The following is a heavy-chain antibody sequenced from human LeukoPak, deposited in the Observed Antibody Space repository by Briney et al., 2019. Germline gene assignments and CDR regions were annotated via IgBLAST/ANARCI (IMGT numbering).Heavy chain of an antibody. Sequence: GGSLRLSCAASGFTFSSYAMRWVRQAPGKGLEWVSAISGSGGSTYYADSVKGRFTISRDNSKNTLYLQMNSLRAEDTAVYYCARGEAQQQLASDYWGQGTLVTVSS. J-gene: IGHJ4*02. D-gene: IGHD6-13*01. CDR1: GFTFSSYA. CDR2: ISGSGGST. V-gene: IGHV3-23*01. CDR3: ARGEAQQQLASDY.